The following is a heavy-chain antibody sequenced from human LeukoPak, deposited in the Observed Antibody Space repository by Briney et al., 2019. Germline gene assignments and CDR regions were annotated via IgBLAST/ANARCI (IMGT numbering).Heavy chain of an antibody. V-gene: IGHV3-74*01. CDR3: AKYCSGGSCYSEDC. CDR2: INSDGINT. D-gene: IGHD2-15*01. J-gene: IGHJ4*02. CDR1: GFTFSNYW. Sequence: QPGGSLRLSCAASGFTFSNYWMHWVRQAPGKGLVWVSRINSDGINTSYADSVKGRFTISRDNTKNTLNLQMNSLRAEDTAVYYCAKYCSGGSCYSEDCWGQGTLVTVSS.